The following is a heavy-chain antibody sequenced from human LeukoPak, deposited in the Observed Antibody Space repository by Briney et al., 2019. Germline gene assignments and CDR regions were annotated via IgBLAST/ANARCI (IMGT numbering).Heavy chain of an antibody. CDR1: GGTFSSYA. J-gene: IGHJ4*02. V-gene: IGHV1-69*05. CDR2: IIPIFGTA. D-gene: IGHD4-17*01. CDR3: AIDYGDYPFDY. Sequence: SVKVSCKASGGTFSSYAISWVRQAPGQGLEWMGRIIPIFGTANYAQKFQGRVTITTDESTSTAYMELSSLRSEDTAAYYCAIDYGDYPFDYWGQGTLVTVSS.